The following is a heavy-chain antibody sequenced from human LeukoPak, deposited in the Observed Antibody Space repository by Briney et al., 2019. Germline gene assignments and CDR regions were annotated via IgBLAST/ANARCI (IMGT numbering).Heavy chain of an antibody. CDR3: ARDFTYYYDSSGYSGY. J-gene: IGHJ4*02. CDR1: GFTFSSYA. D-gene: IGHD3-22*01. V-gene: IGHV3-48*01. Sequence: PGGSLRLSCAASGFTFSSYAMSWVRQAPGKGLEWVSYISSSSSTIYYADSVKGRFTISRDNAKNSLYLQMNSLRAEDTAVYYCARDFTYYYDSSGYSGYWGQGTLVTVSS. CDR2: ISSSSSTI.